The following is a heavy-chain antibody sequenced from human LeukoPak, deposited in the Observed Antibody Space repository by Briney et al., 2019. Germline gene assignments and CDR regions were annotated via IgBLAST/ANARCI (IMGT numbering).Heavy chain of an antibody. CDR2: IYYSGST. V-gene: IGHV4-39*07. J-gene: IGHJ4*02. CDR3: IYGSGSYFRFDY. Sequence: PSETLSLTCTVSGDSISSYYWGWIRQPPGKGLEWIGSIYYSGSTYYNPSLRSRVTISVDTSKNQFSLKLSSVTAADTAVYYCIYGSGSYFRFDYWGQGTLVTVSS. CDR1: GDSISSYY. D-gene: IGHD3-10*01.